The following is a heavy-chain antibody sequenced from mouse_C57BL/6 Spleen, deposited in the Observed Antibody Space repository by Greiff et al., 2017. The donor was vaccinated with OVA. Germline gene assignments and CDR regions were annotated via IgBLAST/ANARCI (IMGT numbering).Heavy chain of an antibody. V-gene: IGHV5-17*01. CDR3: AKSIYYGYENAMDY. CDR2: ISSGSSTI. CDR1: GFTFSDYG. D-gene: IGHD2-2*01. Sequence: EVMLVESGGGLVKPGGSLKLSCAASGFTFSDYGMHWVRQAPEKGLEWVAYISSGSSTIYYADTVKGRFTISRDNAKNTLFLQMTSLRSEDTAMYYCAKSIYYGYENAMDYWGQGTSVTVSS. J-gene: IGHJ4*01.